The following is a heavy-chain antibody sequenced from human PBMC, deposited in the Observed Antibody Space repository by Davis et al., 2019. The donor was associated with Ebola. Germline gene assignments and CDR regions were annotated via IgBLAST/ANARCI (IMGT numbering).Heavy chain of an antibody. CDR1: GLTFKIYW. CDR3: ARGEMATIYYYYGMDV. V-gene: IGHV3-66*01. Sequence: GESLKISCEASGLTFKIYWMSWVRQAPGKGLEWVSVIYSGGSTYYADSVKGRFTISRDNSKNTLYLQMNSLRAEDTAVYYCARGEMATIYYYYGMDVWGQGTTVTVSS. D-gene: IGHD5-24*01. CDR2: IYSGGST. J-gene: IGHJ6*02.